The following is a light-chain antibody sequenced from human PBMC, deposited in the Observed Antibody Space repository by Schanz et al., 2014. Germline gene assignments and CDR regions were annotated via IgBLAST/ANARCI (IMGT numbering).Light chain of an antibody. V-gene: IGLV2-23*01. Sequence: QSALTQPASVSGSPGQSITISCTGTSSDVGSYNLVSWYQQHPGKAPKLMIYEGSKRPSGVSNRFSASKSGYTASLTISGLQAEDEADYYCCSYAGSYTLEVFGGGTKLTVL. J-gene: IGLJ3*02. CDR1: SSDVGSYNL. CDR2: EGS. CDR3: CSYAGSYTLEV.